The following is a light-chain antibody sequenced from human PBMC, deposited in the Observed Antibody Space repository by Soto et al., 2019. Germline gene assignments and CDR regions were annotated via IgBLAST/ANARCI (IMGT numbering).Light chain of an antibody. CDR2: GAS. J-gene: IGKJ1*01. CDR1: QSVSSN. CDR3: QQYNNWLSWT. V-gene: IGKV3-15*01. Sequence: EIVMTQSPATLSVSPGERATLSCRASQSVSSNLAWYQKKPGQAPRLLIYGASTRATGIPARFSGSGSGTELTLTISSLQSEDFAAYYCQQYNNWLSWTFGQGTKVDIK.